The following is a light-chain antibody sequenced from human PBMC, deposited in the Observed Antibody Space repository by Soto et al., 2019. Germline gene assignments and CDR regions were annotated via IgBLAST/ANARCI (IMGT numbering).Light chain of an antibody. CDR1: SSKIGSNY. Sequence: SLLTQPPSASGAPGQGVPISCSGSSSKIGSNYVYWYQQLPGTAPKLLIYRNNQRPSGVPDRFSGSKSGTSASLAISGLRSEDEADYYCAAWDDSLSAYYVFGTGTKVTVL. CDR3: AAWDDSLSAYYV. CDR2: RNN. J-gene: IGLJ1*01. V-gene: IGLV1-47*01.